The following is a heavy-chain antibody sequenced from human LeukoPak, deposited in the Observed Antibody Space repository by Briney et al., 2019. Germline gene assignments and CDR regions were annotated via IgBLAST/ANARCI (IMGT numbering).Heavy chain of an antibody. V-gene: IGHV3-30*02. J-gene: IGHJ6*04. CDR1: GFTFSDYY. CDR3: AKVEWFGKLSARVMDV. D-gene: IGHD3-10*01. CDR2: IRYDGSNK. Sequence: PGGSLRLSCVASGFTFSDYYMSWIRQAPGKGLEWVAFIRYDGSNKYYADSVKGRFTISRDNSKNTLYLQMNSLRAEDTAVYYCAKVEWFGKLSARVMDVWGKGTTVTISS.